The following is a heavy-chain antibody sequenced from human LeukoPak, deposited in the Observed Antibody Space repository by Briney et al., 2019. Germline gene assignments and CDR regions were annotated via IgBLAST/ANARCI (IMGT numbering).Heavy chain of an antibody. CDR3: ASRHCSGGGCYFAGADPFDY. J-gene: IGHJ4*02. CDR2: IYSGGNI. V-gene: IGHV3-53*01. CDR1: GFTVSSTY. D-gene: IGHD2-15*01. Sequence: PGGSLRLSCAASGFTVSSTYMSWVRQAPGKGLEWVSVIYSGGNIYYIDSVKGRFTISRDTSKNTLYLQMNSLSAEDTAVYYCASRHCSGGGCYFAGADPFDYWGQGTLVTVSS.